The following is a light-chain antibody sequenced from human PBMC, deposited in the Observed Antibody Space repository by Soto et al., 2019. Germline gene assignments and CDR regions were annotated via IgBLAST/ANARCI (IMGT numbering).Light chain of an antibody. J-gene: IGKJ4*01. V-gene: IGKV3-20*01. CDR2: GAS. CDR1: QSVTGNY. Sequence: EIVLTQSPATLSLSPGARATLSCGASQSVTGNYLAWFQQRPDQAPRLLIYGASTRASGIPDRFSGSGSGTDFTLIISRLEPEDFAVYYCQQYGSTPRTFGGGTNVEIK. CDR3: QQYGSTPRT.